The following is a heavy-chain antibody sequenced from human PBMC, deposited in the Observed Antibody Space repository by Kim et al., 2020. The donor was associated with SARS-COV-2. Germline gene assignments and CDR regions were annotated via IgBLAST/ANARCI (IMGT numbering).Heavy chain of an antibody. J-gene: IGHJ4*02. V-gene: IGHV4-59*08. D-gene: IGHD6-13*01. CDR3: ARRKSSSWSDFDY. CDR2: IYYSGST. Sequence: SETLSLTCTVSGGSISSYYWSWIRQPPGKGLEWIGYIYYSGSTNYNPSLKSRVTISVDTSKNQFSLKLSSVTAADTAVYYCARRKSSSWSDFDYCGQGT. CDR1: GGSISSYY.